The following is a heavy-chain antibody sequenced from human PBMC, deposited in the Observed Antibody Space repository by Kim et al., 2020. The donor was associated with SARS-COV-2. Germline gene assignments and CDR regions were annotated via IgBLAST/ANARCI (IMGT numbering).Heavy chain of an antibody. CDR2: IKSKTDGGTT. CDR3: TTDGRTHYGDYGEEEGMDV. CDR1: GFTFSNAW. D-gene: IGHD4-17*01. Sequence: GGSLRLSCAASGFTFSNAWMSWVRQAPGKGLEWVGRIKSKTDGGTTDYAAPVKGRFTISRDDSKNTLYLQMNSLKTEDTAVYYCTTDGRTHYGDYGEEEGMDVWGQGTTVTVSS. J-gene: IGHJ6*02. V-gene: IGHV3-15*01.